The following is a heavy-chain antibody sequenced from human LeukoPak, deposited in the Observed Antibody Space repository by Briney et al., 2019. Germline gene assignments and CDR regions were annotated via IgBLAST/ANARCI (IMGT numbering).Heavy chain of an antibody. CDR2: ISWNSGSI. V-gene: IGHV3-9*01. CDR1: GFTFDGYA. CDR3: AKDIWPHYGGTSGLGAFDI. Sequence: GGSLRLSCAASGFTFDGYAMHWVRQAPGKGLEWVLGISWNSGSIGYADSVKGRFTISRDNAKNSLYLQMNSLRAEDTALYYCAKDIWPHYGGTSGLGAFDIWGQGTMVTVSS. J-gene: IGHJ3*02. D-gene: IGHD4-23*01.